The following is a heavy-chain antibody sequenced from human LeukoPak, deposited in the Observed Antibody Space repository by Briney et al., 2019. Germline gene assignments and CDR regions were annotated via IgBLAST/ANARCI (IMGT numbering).Heavy chain of an antibody. CDR2: IIPIFGTA. J-gene: IGHJ4*02. CDR3: ARDPLGYDSSGYYDY. Sequence: ASVKVSCKASGGTFSSYAISWVRQAPGQGLEWMGGIIPIFGTANYAQKFQGRVTITTDESTSTAYMELSSLRSEDTAVYYCARDPLGYDSSGYYDYWGQGTLVTVSS. CDR1: GGTFSSYA. D-gene: IGHD3-22*01. V-gene: IGHV1-69*05.